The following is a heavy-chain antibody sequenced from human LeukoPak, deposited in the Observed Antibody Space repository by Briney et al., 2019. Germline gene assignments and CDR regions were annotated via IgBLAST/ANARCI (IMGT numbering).Heavy chain of an antibody. J-gene: IGHJ4*02. V-gene: IGHV1-69*04. Sequence: SVKVSCKASGGTFSSYAISWVRQAPGQGLEWMGRIIPILGIANYAQKFQGRVTITADKSTSTAYMELSSLRSEDTAVYYCASCGGDCYDYFDYWGQGTLVTVSS. CDR1: GGTFSSYA. CDR2: IIPILGIA. CDR3: ASCGGDCYDYFDY. D-gene: IGHD2-21*02.